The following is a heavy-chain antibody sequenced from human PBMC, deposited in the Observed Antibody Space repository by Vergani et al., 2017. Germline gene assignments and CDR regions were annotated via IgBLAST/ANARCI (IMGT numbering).Heavy chain of an antibody. V-gene: IGHV4-61*01. Sequence: QVQLQESGPGLVKPSETLSLTCTVSGGSVSSGSYYWSWIRQPPGKGLEWIGNIYYSGSTNYNPSLKSRVTISLDTSTKQFSLKLSSVTAADTAVYYCARGQGQLATFDYWGQGTLVTVSS. CDR3: ARGQGQLATFDY. CDR1: GGSVSSGSYY. CDR2: IYYSGST. J-gene: IGHJ4*02. D-gene: IGHD6-6*01.